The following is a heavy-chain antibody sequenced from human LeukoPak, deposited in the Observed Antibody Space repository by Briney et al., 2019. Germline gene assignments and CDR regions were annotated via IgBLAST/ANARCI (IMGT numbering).Heavy chain of an antibody. J-gene: IGHJ4*02. D-gene: IGHD3-22*01. Sequence: GGSLRLSCAASGFTFTDYAMSWVRQAPEKGLEWVSTISHNGGGTYYADSVKGRFTISRDNAKNSLYLQMNSLRAEDTAVYYCARGPLSSYYYDSSGSLYFDYWGQGTLVTVSS. V-gene: IGHV3-23*01. CDR1: GFTFTDYA. CDR2: ISHNGGGT. CDR3: ARGPLSSYYYDSSGSLYFDY.